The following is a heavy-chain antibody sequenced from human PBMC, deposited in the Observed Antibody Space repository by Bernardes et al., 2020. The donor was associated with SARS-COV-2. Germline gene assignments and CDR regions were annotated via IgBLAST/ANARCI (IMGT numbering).Heavy chain of an antibody. V-gene: IGHV1-2*02. D-gene: IGHD2-2*01. CDR2: INPNSGGT. Sequence: ASVKVSCKASGYTFTGYYMHWVRQAPGQGLEWMGWINPNSGGTNYAQKFQGRVTMTRDTSISTAYMELSRLRSDDTAVYYCARSRGDIVVVPAAFDAFDIWGQGTMVTVSS. CDR3: ARSRGDIVVVPAAFDAFDI. J-gene: IGHJ3*02. CDR1: GYTFTGYY.